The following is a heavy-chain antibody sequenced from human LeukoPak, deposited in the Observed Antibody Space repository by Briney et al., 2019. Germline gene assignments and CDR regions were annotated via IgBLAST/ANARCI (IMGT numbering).Heavy chain of an antibody. CDR2: INVGGSGA. CDR1: GFTFSTYW. CDR3: ARATRIYSSGWYYSFDY. V-gene: IGHV3-74*01. Sequence: PGGSLRLSCAASGFTFSTYWMHWVRQAPGKGLVWVSHINVGGSGATYADSVKGRFTISRDNAKNTLYLHMNSLRAEDTAVYYCARATRIYSSGWYYSFDYWGQGTLVTVSS. D-gene: IGHD6-19*01. J-gene: IGHJ4*02.